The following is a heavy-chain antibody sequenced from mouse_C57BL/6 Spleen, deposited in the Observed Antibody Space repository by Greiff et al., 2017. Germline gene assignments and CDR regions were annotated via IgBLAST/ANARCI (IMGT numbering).Heavy chain of an antibody. Sequence: EVQLQQSGPELVKPGASVKISCKASGYTFTDYYMNWVKQSHGKSLEWIGDINPNNGGTSYNQKFKGKATLTVDKSSSTAYMELRSLTSEDSAVYYCARLGLRYWFAYWGQGTLVTVSA. J-gene: IGHJ3*01. CDR3: ARLGLRYWFAY. CDR1: GYTFTDYY. D-gene: IGHD1-1*01. V-gene: IGHV1-26*01. CDR2: INPNNGGT.